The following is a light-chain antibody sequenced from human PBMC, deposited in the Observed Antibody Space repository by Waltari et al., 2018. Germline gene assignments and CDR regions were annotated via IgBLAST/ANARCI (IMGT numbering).Light chain of an antibody. V-gene: IGKV1-39*01. CDR2: AAS. Sequence: DIQMTQSPSSLSASVGDRVTITCRASQSISSYLNWYQQKPGKAPKGLIYAASSLQSGVPSRFSGGGSGTDFTLTISSLQPEDFATYYCQQSYSTPKTFGQGTKLEIK. CDR3: QQSYSTPKT. J-gene: IGKJ2*01. CDR1: QSISSY.